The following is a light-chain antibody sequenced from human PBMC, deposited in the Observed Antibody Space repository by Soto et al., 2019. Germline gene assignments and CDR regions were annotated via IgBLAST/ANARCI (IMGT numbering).Light chain of an antibody. V-gene: IGKV1-5*01. J-gene: IGKJ5*01. CDR1: QSISSW. CDR2: DAS. Sequence: DIQMTQSPSTLSASVGDRVTITCRASQSISSWLAWYQQKPGKAPKLLIYDASSLESGVPSRFSGSGSGTEFTLTISSLQPDDFATYYCQQCNGPITFGQGTRLEI. CDR3: QQCNGPIT.